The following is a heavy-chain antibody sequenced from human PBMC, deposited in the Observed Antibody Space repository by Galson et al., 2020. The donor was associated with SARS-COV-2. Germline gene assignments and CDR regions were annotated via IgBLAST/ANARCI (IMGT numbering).Heavy chain of an antibody. Sequence: ASVKVSCKASGYRFTGNYMYWVRQGPGQGLESMGWINPSTGRASYGQKFQDRVTMTSDMSITTAFLKLSGLRFDDTAVYYCVRGLSGDWPYYYFYGMDVWGQGTTVTVSS. J-gene: IGHJ6*02. CDR3: VRGLSGDWPYYYFYGMDV. D-gene: IGHD2-21*02. CDR1: GYRFTGNY. CDR2: INPSTGRA. V-gene: IGHV1-2*02.